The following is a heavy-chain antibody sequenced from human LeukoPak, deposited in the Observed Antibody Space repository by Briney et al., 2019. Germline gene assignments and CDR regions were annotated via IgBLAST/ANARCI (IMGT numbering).Heavy chain of an antibody. J-gene: IGHJ4*02. CDR2: INPNSGGT. CDR3: ARDPPASPEFPGYCSSTSCNPGY. D-gene: IGHD2-2*01. V-gene: IGHV1-2*02. CDR1: GYTFTGYY. Sequence: ASVKVSCKASGYTFTGYYMHWVRQAPGQGLEWMGWINPNSGGTNYAQKFQGRVTMTRDTSISTAYMELSRLRSDDTAVYYCARDPPASPEFPGYCSSTSCNPGYWGQGTLVTVSS.